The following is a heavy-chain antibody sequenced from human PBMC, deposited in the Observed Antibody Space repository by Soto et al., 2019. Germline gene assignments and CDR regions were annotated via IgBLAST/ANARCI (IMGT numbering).Heavy chain of an antibody. Sequence: EVHLVESGGGLEQPGGSLRLSCAASGFTFSNHEMHWVRQAPGKGLEWVSGLDSRGYTNYAASLKGRFSISGDSGKKSFHLQKYNLRAEDTALYFCATERIGTDYFDNWGQGTLVTVSS. CDR1: GFTFSNHE. CDR2: LDSRGYT. V-gene: IGHV3-13*01. CDR3: ATERIGTDYFDN. J-gene: IGHJ4*02. D-gene: IGHD1-1*01.